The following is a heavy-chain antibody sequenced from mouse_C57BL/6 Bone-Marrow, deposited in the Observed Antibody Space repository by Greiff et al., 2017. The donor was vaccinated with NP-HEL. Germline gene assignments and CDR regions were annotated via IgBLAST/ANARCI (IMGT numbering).Heavy chain of an antibody. J-gene: IGHJ4*01. Sequence: QVQLQQSGSELRSPGSSVKLSCKDFDSEVFPIAYMSWVRQKPGHGFEWIGGILPSIGSTIYGEKFEDKATLDADPLSNTAYLELNSLTSEDSAIDYCARTQVGAMDYWGQGTSVTVSS. CDR1: DSEVFPIAY. D-gene: IGHD3-2*02. CDR3: ARTQVGAMDY. V-gene: IGHV15-2*01. CDR2: ILPSIGST.